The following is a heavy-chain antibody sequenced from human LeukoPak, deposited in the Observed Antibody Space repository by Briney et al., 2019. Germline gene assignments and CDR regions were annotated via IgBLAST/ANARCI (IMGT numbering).Heavy chain of an antibody. Sequence: ASVKVSCKASGYTFTSYYMHWVRQAPGQGLEWMGIINPSGGSTSYAQKFQGRVTITADKSTSTAYMELSSLRSEDTAVYYCAEDTAMANDAFDIWGQGTMVTVSS. CDR1: GYTFTSYY. V-gene: IGHV1-46*01. CDR3: AEDTAMANDAFDI. J-gene: IGHJ3*02. D-gene: IGHD5-18*01. CDR2: INPSGGST.